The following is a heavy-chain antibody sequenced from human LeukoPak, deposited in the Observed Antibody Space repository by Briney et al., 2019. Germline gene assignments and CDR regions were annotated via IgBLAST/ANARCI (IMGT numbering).Heavy chain of an antibody. CDR3: ATRRVAGIDY. CDR1: GGSISSSSYY. D-gene: IGHD6-19*01. V-gene: IGHV4-39*01. J-gene: IGHJ4*02. CDR2: IYYSGST. Sequence: SETLSLTCTVSGGSISSSSYYWGWIRQPPGKGLEWIGSIYYSGSTYYNPSLKSRVTTSVDTSKNQFSLKLSSVTAADTAVYYCATRRVAGIDYWGQGTLVTVSS.